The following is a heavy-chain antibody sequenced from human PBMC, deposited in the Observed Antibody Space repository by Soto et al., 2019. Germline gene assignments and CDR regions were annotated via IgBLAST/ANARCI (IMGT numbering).Heavy chain of an antibody. CDR3: ARVFPPTVTTHGAFDI. D-gene: IGHD4-17*01. CDR2: IWYDGSNK. Sequence: QVQLVESGGGVVQPGRSLRLSCAASGFTFSSYGMHWVRQAPGKGLEWVAVIWYDGSNKYYADSVKGRFTISRDNSKNTLYLQMNSLRAEDTAVYYWARVFPPTVTTHGAFDIWGQVKMVTVAS. V-gene: IGHV3-33*01. J-gene: IGHJ3*02. CDR1: GFTFSSYG.